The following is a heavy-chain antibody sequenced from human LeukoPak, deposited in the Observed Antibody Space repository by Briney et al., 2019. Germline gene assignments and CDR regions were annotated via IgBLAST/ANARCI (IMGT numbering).Heavy chain of an antibody. Sequence: SETLSLTCTVSGGSLSSSSYYWGWIRQPPGKGLEWIGSIYYSGSTYYNPSLKSRVTISVDTSKNQFSLKLSSVTAADTAVYYCARPHGTAYVESHWFDPWGQGTLVTVSS. D-gene: IGHD2-21*01. J-gene: IGHJ5*02. CDR1: GGSLSSSSYY. CDR2: IYYSGST. CDR3: ARPHGTAYVESHWFDP. V-gene: IGHV4-39*01.